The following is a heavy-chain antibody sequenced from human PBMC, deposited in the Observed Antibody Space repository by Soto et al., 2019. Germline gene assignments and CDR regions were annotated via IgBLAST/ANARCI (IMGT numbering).Heavy chain of an antibody. Sequence: SETLSLTCAVYGGSFSGYYWSWIRQPPGKGLEWIGEINHSGSTNYNPSLKSRVTISVDTSKNQFSLKLSSVTAADTAVYYCAIGVGSSAMVYYFDYWGQGTLVNRSS. CDR1: GGSFSGYY. CDR3: AIGVGSSAMVYYFDY. CDR2: INHSGST. V-gene: IGHV4-34*01. D-gene: IGHD5-18*01. J-gene: IGHJ4*02.